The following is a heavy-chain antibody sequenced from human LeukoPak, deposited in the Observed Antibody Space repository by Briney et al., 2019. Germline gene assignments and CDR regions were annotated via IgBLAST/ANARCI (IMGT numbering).Heavy chain of an antibody. J-gene: IGHJ4*02. CDR1: GFTFSSYA. CDR3: AKSNDYGDYIFDY. CDR2: ISYDGSNK. D-gene: IGHD4-17*01. Sequence: GGSLRLSCAASGFTFSSYAMHWVRQAPGKGLEWVAVISYDGSNKYYADSVKGRFTISRDNSKNTLYLQMNSLRAEDTAVYYCAKSNDYGDYIFDYWGQGTLVTVSS. V-gene: IGHV3-30*18.